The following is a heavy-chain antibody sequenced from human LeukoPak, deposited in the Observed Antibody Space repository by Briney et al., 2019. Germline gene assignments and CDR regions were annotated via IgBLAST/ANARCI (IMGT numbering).Heavy chain of an antibody. CDR1: GYTFTSYD. D-gene: IGHD2-2*01. J-gene: IGHJ5*02. V-gene: IGHV1-8*01. CDR2: MNPNSGNT. CDR3: ARGYRYCSSTSCYNWFDP. Sequence: GASVKVSCKASGYTFTSYDINWVRQATGQGLEWMGWMNPNSGNTGYAQKFQGRVTMTRNTSISTAYMELSSLRSEDTAVYYCARGYRYCSSTSCYNWFDPWGQGTLVTVSS.